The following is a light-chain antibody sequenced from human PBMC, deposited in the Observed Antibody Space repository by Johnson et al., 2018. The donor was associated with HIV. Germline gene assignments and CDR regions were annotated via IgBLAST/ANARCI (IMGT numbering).Light chain of an antibody. V-gene: IGLV1-51*01. J-gene: IGLJ1*01. CDR3: GTWDTSLTTGGV. Sequence: QLVLTQPPSVSAAPGQKVTISCSGSSSNIGNNYVSWYQQLPGTAPKLLIYDNNKRPSGIPDRFSGSKSGTSATLAITGLPTGDEADYYCGTWDTSLTTGGVFGTGTKVTVL. CDR1: SSNIGNNY. CDR2: DNN.